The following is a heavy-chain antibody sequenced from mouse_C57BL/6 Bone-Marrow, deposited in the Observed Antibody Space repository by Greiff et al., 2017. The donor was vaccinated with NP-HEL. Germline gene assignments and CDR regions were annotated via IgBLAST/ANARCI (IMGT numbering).Heavy chain of an antibody. CDR3: ARGISIYYYGSSPYWYFDV. Sequence: VQLVESGAELARPGASVKLSCKASGYTFTSYGISWVKQSTGQGLEWIGEIYPRSGNTYYNEKCKGKATLTADKSSSTAYMELRSLTSEDSAVYFCARGISIYYYGSSPYWYFDVWGTGTTVTVSS. J-gene: IGHJ1*03. CDR2: IYPRSGNT. V-gene: IGHV1-81*01. D-gene: IGHD1-1*01. CDR1: GYTFTSYG.